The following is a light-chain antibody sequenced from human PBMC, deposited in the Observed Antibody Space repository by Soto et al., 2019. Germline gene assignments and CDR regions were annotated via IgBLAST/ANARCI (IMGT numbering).Light chain of an antibody. CDR1: QSVSSY. CDR2: DAS. V-gene: IGKV3-11*01. J-gene: IGKJ5*01. CDR3: QQRNNWPIT. Sequence: EIVLTQSPATLSLSPGERATLSCRASQSVSSYLAWYQQKPGQAPRLLIYDASNRATGIPARFSGSGSGTDFTLTISNLEPEDFALYYCQQRNNWPITFGQGTRLEIK.